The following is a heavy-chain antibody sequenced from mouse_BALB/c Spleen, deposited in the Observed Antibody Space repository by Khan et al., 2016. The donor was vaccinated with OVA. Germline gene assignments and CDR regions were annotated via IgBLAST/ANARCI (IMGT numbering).Heavy chain of an antibody. Sequence: EVQLVESGGGLVKPGGSLKLPCAASGFTFSSYTMSWVRQTPEKRLEWVATISSGGTYTYYPDSVKGRFTISRDNAKNTLYLQMSSLKSEDTAMYYWTRDGNYAHWYFDVWGAGTTVTVSS. V-gene: IGHV5-6-4*01. CDR2: ISSGGTYT. CDR1: GFTFSSYT. CDR3: TRDGNYAHWYFDV. J-gene: IGHJ1*01. D-gene: IGHD2-1*01.